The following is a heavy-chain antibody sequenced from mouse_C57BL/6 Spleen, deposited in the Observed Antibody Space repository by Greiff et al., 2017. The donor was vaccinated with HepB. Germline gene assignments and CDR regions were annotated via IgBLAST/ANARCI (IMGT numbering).Heavy chain of an antibody. Sequence: VKLQQSGAELMKPGASVKLSCKATGYTFTGYWIEWVKQRPGHGLEWIGEILPGSGSTNYNEKFKGKATFTADTSSNTAYMQLSSLTTEDSAIYYCARKRRRGSSPYWYFDVWGTGTTVTVSS. D-gene: IGHD1-1*01. CDR3: ARKRRRGSSPYWYFDV. CDR2: ILPGSGST. CDR1: GYTFTGYW. J-gene: IGHJ1*03. V-gene: IGHV1-9*01.